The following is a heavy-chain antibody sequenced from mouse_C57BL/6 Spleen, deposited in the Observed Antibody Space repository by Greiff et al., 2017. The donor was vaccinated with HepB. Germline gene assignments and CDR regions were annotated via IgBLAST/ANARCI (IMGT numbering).Heavy chain of an antibody. CDR1: GYTFTSYW. Sequence: VQLQQPGAELVRPGSSVKLSCKASGYTFTSYWMHWVKQRPIQGLEWIGNIDPSDSETHYNQKFKDKATLTVDKSSSTAYMQLSSLTSEDSAVYYCARGGLYGNPYAMDYWGQGTSVTVSS. D-gene: IGHD2-1*01. J-gene: IGHJ4*01. CDR3: ARGGLYGNPYAMDY. V-gene: IGHV1-52*01. CDR2: IDPSDSET.